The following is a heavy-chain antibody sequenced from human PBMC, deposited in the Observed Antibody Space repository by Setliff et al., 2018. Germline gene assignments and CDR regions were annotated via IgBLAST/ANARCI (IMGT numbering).Heavy chain of an antibody. Sequence: SETLSSPALSLVTPSAVVTTGAGSGSPQGRGWSGLGEINHSGSTNYNPSLKSRVTISVDTSKNQFSLKLSSVTAADTALYYCTVYNTGSSKDHYWGQGTPVTVSS. CDR1: VTPSAVVTT. D-gene: IGHD2-8*02. CDR2: INHSGST. J-gene: IGHJ4*02. V-gene: IGHV4-38-2*02. CDR3: TVYNTGSSKDHY.